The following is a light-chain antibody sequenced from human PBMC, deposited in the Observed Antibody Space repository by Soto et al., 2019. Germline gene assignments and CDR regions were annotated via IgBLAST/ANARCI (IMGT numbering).Light chain of an antibody. CDR1: QSVSSNY. V-gene: IGKV3-20*01. CDR2: RAS. CDR3: QQYDSSPRT. J-gene: IGKJ1*01. Sequence: EIVLTQSPGTLSLSRVEVATLCCRASQSVSSNYLAWYQQKPGQAPKVLIYRASIRAIGIPHRFSGSGSGTDFTLTIGRLEPEDFAVYYCQQYDSSPRTFGQGTKVDIK.